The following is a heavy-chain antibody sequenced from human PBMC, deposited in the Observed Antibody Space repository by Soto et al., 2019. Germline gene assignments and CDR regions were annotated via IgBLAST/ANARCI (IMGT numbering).Heavy chain of an antibody. CDR1: GFTFSNAW. CDR3: TTGLAMVRRYFDY. V-gene: IGHV3-15*01. Sequence: EVQLVESGGGLVQPGGSLRLSCAASGFTFSNAWMSWVRQAPGKGLEWVGRIKSKTDGGTTDYAAPVKGRFTISRDDSKNTLYLQMNSLKTEDTAVYYCTTGLAMVRRYFDYWGQGTLVTVSS. D-gene: IGHD3-10*01. J-gene: IGHJ4*02. CDR2: IKSKTDGGTT.